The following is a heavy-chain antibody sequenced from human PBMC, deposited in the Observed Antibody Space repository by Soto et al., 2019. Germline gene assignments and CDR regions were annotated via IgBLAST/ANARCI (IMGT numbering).Heavy chain of an antibody. CDR2: IKSKTDGGTT. Sequence: PGGSLRLSCAASGFTFSNAWMNWVRQAPGKGLEWVGRIKSKTDGGTTDYAAPVKGRFTISRDDSKNTLYLQMNSLKTEDTAVYYCTTDPHIVVVPAAMPQGNPYGMDVWGQGTTVTVSS. J-gene: IGHJ6*02. CDR1: GFTFSNAW. D-gene: IGHD2-2*01. V-gene: IGHV3-15*07. CDR3: TTDPHIVVVPAAMPQGNPYGMDV.